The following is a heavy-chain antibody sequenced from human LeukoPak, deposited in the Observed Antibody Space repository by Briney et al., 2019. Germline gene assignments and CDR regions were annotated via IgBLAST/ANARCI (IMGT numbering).Heavy chain of an antibody. CDR2: ISNTAYNT. J-gene: IGHJ4*02. CDR3: AKHSGSYFIYYVDS. CDR1: GFTFSSYG. V-gene: IGHV3-23*01. D-gene: IGHD1-26*01. Sequence: PGGSLRLSYGASGFTFSSYGMSWVRQAPGKGLEWVSTISNTAYNTYYADSVKGRFTISRDNSANTVSLQMNSLRAEDTALYYCAKHSGSYFIYYVDSWGQGTQVTVSS.